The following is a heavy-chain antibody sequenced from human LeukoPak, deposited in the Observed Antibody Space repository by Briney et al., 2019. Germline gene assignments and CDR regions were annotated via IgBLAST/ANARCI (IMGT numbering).Heavy chain of an antibody. D-gene: IGHD2-21*01. CDR3: AGYGGDWNFDFDS. CDR2: ITYRRSA. CDR1: GGSLDIYY. J-gene: IGHJ4*02. V-gene: IGHV4-34*01. Sequence: SETLSLTCAVYGGSLDIYYWMFVRQPPGKGLHWIGEITYRRSADYNPSLKSRASITIDASQRQISLKLTSVTAADTAVYYCAGYGGDWNFDFDSWGQGTLVSVSP.